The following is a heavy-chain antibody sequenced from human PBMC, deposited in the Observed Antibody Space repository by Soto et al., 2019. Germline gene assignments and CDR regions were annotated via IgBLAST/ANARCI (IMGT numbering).Heavy chain of an antibody. Sequence: KPSETLSLTCTVSGGSITSGGYFWDWIRQPPGKGLEWIGTVHSTGGTYYSPSLRSRVTISVDTSKNLFSLKMTSASATDTAVYFCAKREDSNRFGGLDIWGQGTAVTVSS. CDR1: GGSITSGGYF. V-gene: IGHV4-39*01. CDR2: VHSTGGT. J-gene: IGHJ6*02. D-gene: IGHD3-3*01. CDR3: AKREDSNRFGGLDI.